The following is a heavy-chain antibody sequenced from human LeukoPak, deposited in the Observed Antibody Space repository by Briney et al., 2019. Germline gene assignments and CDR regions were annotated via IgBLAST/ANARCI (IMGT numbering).Heavy chain of an antibody. Sequence: GGSLRLSCAASGFTVSSNYMSWVRQAPGKGLEWVSVIYSGGRTYYADSVKGRFTISRDNAKNSLYLQMNSLRAEDTAVYYCARDSSGLDYWGQGTLVTVSS. CDR2: IYSGGRT. CDR3: ARDSSGLDY. D-gene: IGHD3-10*01. J-gene: IGHJ4*02. V-gene: IGHV3-53*01. CDR1: GFTVSSNY.